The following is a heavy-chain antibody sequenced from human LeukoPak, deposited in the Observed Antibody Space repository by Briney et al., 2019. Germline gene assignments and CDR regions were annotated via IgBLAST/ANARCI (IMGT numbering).Heavy chain of an antibody. CDR2: IESKTDGGTT. CDR1: GFTFSNAW. Sequence: PGGSLRLSCAASGFTFSNAWMSWVRQAPGKGLEWVGRIESKTDGGTTDYAAPVKGRFTISRDDSKNTLYLQMNSLKTEDTAVYYCTTVVIYWGQGTLVTVSS. J-gene: IGHJ4*02. D-gene: IGHD2/OR15-2a*01. V-gene: IGHV3-15*04. CDR3: TTVVIY.